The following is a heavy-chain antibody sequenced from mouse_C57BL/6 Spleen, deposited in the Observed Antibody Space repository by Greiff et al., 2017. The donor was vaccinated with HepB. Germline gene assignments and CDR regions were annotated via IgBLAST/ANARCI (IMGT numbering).Heavy chain of an antibody. CDR3: ARGGLEQGRDY. V-gene: IGHV1-76*01. CDR2: IYPGSGNT. D-gene: IGHD3-3*01. Sequence: QVQLKQSGAELVRPGASVKLSCKASGYTFTDYYINWVKQRPGQGLEWIARIYPGSGNTYYNEKFKGKATLTAEKSSSTAYMQLSSLTSEDSAVFVCARGGLEQGRDYWGQGTTLTVSS. J-gene: IGHJ2*01. CDR1: GYTFTDYY.